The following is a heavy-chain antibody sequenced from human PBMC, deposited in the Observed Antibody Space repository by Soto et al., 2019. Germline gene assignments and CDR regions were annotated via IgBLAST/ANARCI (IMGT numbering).Heavy chain of an antibody. Sequence: GGSLRLSCTTSGFTFGDYAMSWSRQAPGKGLEWVGVIRSKAYGGTTDYAASVKGRFTISRDDSKSIAYLQMNSLKSEDTGVYYCTKYTYTSRYAYYGMDVWGHGTTVTVSS. CDR1: GFTFGDYA. CDR3: TKYTYTSRYAYYGMDV. D-gene: IGHD6-13*01. CDR2: IRSKAYGGTT. J-gene: IGHJ6*02. V-gene: IGHV3-49*03.